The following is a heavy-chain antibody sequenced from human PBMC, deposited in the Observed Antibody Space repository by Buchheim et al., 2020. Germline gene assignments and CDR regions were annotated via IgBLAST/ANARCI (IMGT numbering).Heavy chain of an antibody. J-gene: IGHJ4*02. Sequence: QVQMVQSGAEVKKPGASVKVSCKASGYTFTGHYIHWVRQAPGQGLEWMGWIRPYSGGADYAQRFQGRVTMTYDKSITTAYMELSRLTSDDQGVYFCARARWTSDYGGNFPYYSDYWGQGTL. CDR2: IRPYSGGA. D-gene: IGHD4-23*01. V-gene: IGHV1-2*02. CDR1: GYTFTGHY. CDR3: ARARWTSDYGGNFPYYSDY.